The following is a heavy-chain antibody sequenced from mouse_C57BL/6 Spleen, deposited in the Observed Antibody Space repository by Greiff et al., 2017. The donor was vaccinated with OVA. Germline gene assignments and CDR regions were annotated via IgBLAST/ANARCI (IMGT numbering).Heavy chain of an antibody. D-gene: IGHD2-1*01. CDR3: ARENYGNYDAMDY. CDR1: GYTFTSYW. J-gene: IGHJ4*01. CDR2: IHPNSGST. V-gene: IGHV1-64*01. Sequence: QVQLQQPGAELVKPGASVKLSCKASGYTFTSYWMHWVKQRPGQGLEWIGMIHPNSGSTNYNEKFKSKATLTVDKSSSTAYMQLSSLTSEDSAVYYCARENYGNYDAMDYWGQGTSVTVSS.